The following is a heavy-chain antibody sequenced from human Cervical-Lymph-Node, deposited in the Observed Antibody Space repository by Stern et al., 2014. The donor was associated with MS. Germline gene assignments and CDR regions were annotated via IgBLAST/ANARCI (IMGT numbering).Heavy chain of an antibody. J-gene: IGHJ4*02. CDR1: GYNFINYC. D-gene: IGHD2-21*01. V-gene: IGHV5-51*03. Sequence: EVQLVESGAELKQSGESLKISCKTSGYNFINYCIAWGRQVPGKGLEWLGIIYPGDSDIRYSPSFQGHVTMSVDRSITTAYLQWNSLKASDSGVYYCARWSVACDYWGQGALITVSS. CDR3: ARWSVACDY. CDR2: IYPGDSDI.